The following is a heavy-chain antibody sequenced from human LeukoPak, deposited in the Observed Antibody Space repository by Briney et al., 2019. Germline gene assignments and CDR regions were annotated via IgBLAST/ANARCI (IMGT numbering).Heavy chain of an antibody. Sequence: SETLSLTCAVYGGSFSGYYWSWIRQPPGKGLEWIGEINHSGSTNYNPSLKRRVTISVDTSKNQVSLRLSSVTAADTAVYYCARHPFATPFDHWGRGTLLTVSS. CDR3: ARHPFATPFDH. CDR2: INHSGST. V-gene: IGHV4-34*01. CDR1: GGSFSGYY. D-gene: IGHD2-15*01. J-gene: IGHJ4*02.